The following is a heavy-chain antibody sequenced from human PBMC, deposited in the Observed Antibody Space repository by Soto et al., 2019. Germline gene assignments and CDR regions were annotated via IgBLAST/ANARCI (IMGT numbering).Heavy chain of an antibody. CDR1: GYTFTSYG. CDR2: ISAYNGNT. Sequence: GASVKVSCKASGYTFTSYGISWVRQAPGQGLEWMGWISAYNGNTNYAQKLQGRVTMTTDTSTSTAYMELRSLRSDDTAVYYCARTYYDFWSGYSDFDYWGQGTLVTVSS. J-gene: IGHJ4*02. D-gene: IGHD3-3*01. V-gene: IGHV1-18*01. CDR3: ARTYYDFWSGYSDFDY.